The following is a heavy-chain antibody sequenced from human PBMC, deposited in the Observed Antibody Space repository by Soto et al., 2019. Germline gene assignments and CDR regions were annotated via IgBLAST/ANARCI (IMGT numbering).Heavy chain of an antibody. CDR3: AKGSTYSGDETYNFDY. CDR2: IIAGGSNT. Sequence: QLLESGGGLVQPGESLRLYCAASGFTLSSYAKNWVRQAPGKGLEWVSAIIAGGSNTYYADSVRGRFTISRDNSKNTLYLQMNSLRAEDTAVYYCAKGSTYSGDETYNFDYWGQGTLVTVSS. D-gene: IGHD5-12*01. V-gene: IGHV3-23*01. J-gene: IGHJ4*02. CDR1: GFTLSSYA.